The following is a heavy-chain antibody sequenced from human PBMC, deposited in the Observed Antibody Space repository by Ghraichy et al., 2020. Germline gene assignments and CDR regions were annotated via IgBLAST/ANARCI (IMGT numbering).Heavy chain of an antibody. Sequence: GGSLRLSCAASGFTFSTHSMNWVRQAPGKGLEWVSSISSSSSYIYYADSVKGRFTISRDNAKNSLYLQMNSLRAEDTAVYYCARVRAPVISGWTDYYYYMDVWGKGTTVTVSS. D-gene: IGHD6-25*01. CDR3: ARVRAPVISGWTDYYYYMDV. V-gene: IGHV3-21*01. CDR1: GFTFSTHS. J-gene: IGHJ6*03. CDR2: ISSSSSYI.